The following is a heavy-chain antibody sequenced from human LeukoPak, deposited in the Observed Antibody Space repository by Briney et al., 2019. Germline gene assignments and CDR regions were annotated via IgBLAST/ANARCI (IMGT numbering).Heavy chain of an antibody. Sequence: SETLSLTCTVSGGSISSSSYYWGWIRQPPGKGLEWIGYIYYSGSTNYNPSLKSRVTISVDRSKNQFSLKLSSVTAADTAVYYCASGLEPYYFDYWGQGTLVTVSS. D-gene: IGHD1-1*01. J-gene: IGHJ4*02. CDR2: IYYSGST. CDR1: GGSISSSSYY. CDR3: ASGLEPYYFDY. V-gene: IGHV4-61*05.